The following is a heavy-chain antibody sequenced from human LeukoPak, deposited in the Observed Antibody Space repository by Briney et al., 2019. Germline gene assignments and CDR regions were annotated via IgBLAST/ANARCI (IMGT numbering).Heavy chain of an antibody. CDR3: ARDSRPAYCGGDCYSYYFDY. Sequence: GGSLRLSCAASGFTFSSYSMNWVRQAPGKGLEWVSYISSSSSTIYYADSVKGRFTISRDNAKNSLYLQMNSLRAEDTAVYYCARDSRPAYCGGDCYSYYFDYWGQGTLVTVSS. CDR1: GFTFSSYS. D-gene: IGHD2-21*02. J-gene: IGHJ4*02. V-gene: IGHV3-48*01. CDR2: ISSSSSTI.